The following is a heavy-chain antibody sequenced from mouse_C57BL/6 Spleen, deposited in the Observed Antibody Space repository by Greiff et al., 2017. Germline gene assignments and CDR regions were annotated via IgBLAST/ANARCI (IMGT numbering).Heavy chain of an antibody. CDR2: IWSGGST. D-gene: IGHD2-2*01. J-gene: IGHJ4*01. CDR1: GFSLTSYG. V-gene: IGHV2-4*01. CDR3: AKKGPSTMVTTGYAMDY. Sequence: QVQLKESGPGLVQPSQSLSITCTVSGFSLTSYGVHWVRQPPGKGLEWLGVIWSGGSTDYNAAFISRLSISKDNSKSQVFFKMNSLQADDTAIYYCAKKGPSTMVTTGYAMDYWGQGTSVTVSS.